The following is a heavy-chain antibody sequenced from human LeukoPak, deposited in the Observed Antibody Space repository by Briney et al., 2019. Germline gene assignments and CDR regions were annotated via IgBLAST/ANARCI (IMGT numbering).Heavy chain of an antibody. V-gene: IGHV3-23*01. CDR3: AKGDCGGTCLLIDN. J-gene: IGHJ4*02. D-gene: IGHD2-15*01. Sequence: PGGSLRLSCAASGFTFSGYAMSWVRQAPGKGLEWVSLITGSVGTTYYADSVRGRFTVSRDNSKNTLYLQMNSLRAEDTAVYFCAKGDCGGTCLLIDNWGQGTLVTVSS. CDR1: GFTFSGYA. CDR2: ITGSVGTT.